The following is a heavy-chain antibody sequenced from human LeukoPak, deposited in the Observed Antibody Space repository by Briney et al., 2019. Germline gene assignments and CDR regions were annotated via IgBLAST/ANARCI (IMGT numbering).Heavy chain of an antibody. CDR2: INPNSGGT. D-gene: IGHD5-24*01. CDR1: GYTLTGYY. J-gene: IGHJ5*02. V-gene: IGHV1-2*02. Sequence: ASVKVSCKASGYTLTGYYMHWVRQAPGQGLEWMGWINPNSGGTNYAQKFQGRVTMTRDTSISTAYMELSRLRSDDTAVYYCARDLKRFRGFDPWGQGTLVTVSS. CDR3: ARDLKRFRGFDP.